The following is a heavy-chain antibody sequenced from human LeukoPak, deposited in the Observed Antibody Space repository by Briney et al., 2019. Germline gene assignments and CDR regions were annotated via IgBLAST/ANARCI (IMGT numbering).Heavy chain of an antibody. CDR3: ARDAYCSSTSCYTPHAFDI. V-gene: IGHV4-59*01. Sequence: SETLSLTCTVSGGSISSYYWSWIRQPPGKGLEWIGYIYYSGSTNYDPSLKSRVTISVDTSKNQFSLKLSSVTAADTAVYYCARDAYCSSTSCYTPHAFDIWGQGTMVTVSS. CDR1: GGSISSYY. CDR2: IYYSGST. D-gene: IGHD2-2*02. J-gene: IGHJ3*02.